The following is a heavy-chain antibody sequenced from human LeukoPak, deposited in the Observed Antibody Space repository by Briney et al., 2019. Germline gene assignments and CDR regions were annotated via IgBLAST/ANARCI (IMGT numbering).Heavy chain of an antibody. V-gene: IGHV3-21*01. CDR3: ARDIAQVLVRDGYNL. J-gene: IGHJ5*02. CDR1: GFTFTSYW. CDR2: ISSSSSYI. Sequence: GGSLRLSCAASGFTFTSYWMNWVRQAPGKGLEWVSSISSSSSYIYYADSVKGRFTISRDNAKNSLYLQMNSLRAEDTAVYYCARDIAQVLVRDGYNLWGQGTLVTVSS. D-gene: IGHD5-24*01.